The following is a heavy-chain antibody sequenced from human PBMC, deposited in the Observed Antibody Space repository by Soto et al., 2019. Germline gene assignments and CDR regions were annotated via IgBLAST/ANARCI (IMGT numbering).Heavy chain of an antibody. D-gene: IGHD6-13*01. CDR2: IYHSGST. CDR3: ARVCIAAAGTPCDY. CDR1: GGSISSGGYS. V-gene: IGHV4-30-2*01. Sequence: QLQLQESGSGLVKPSQTLSLTCAVSGGSISSGGYSWSWIRQPPGKGLEWIGYIYHSGSTYYNPSLKRRVTISVDRSKNQFSLKLSSVTAADTAVYYCARVCIAAAGTPCDYWGQGTLVTVSS. J-gene: IGHJ4*02.